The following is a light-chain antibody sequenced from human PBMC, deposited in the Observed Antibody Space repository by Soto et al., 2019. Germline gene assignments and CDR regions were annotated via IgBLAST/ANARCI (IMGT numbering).Light chain of an antibody. CDR2: LNN. Sequence: QSVLTQPPSMSGAPGQRVTISCTGSSSNIGAGYDVHWYQQLPGTPPKLLIYLNNDRPSGVPDRFSGSKSGTSASLAITGLRADDEAVYYCQSYDSTLSARYVFGTGTKVTVL. CDR3: QSYDSTLSARYV. CDR1: SSNIGAGYD. V-gene: IGLV1-40*01. J-gene: IGLJ1*01.